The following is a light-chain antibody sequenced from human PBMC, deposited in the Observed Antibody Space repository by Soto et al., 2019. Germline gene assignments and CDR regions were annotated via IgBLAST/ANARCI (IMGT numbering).Light chain of an antibody. Sequence: SPGTLTWSPGEIATLCFRASQSVSSSYLAWYQQKPGQAPRLLIYGASTRATGIPARFSGSGSGTEFTLTISSLQSEDFAVYYCQQYNDWFRAFGQGTKVDIK. CDR1: QSVSSSY. V-gene: IGKV3-15*01. J-gene: IGKJ1*01. CDR3: QQYNDWFRA. CDR2: GAS.